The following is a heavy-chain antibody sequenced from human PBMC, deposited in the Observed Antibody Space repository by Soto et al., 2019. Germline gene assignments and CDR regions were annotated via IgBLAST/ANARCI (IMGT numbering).Heavy chain of an antibody. D-gene: IGHD6-13*01. CDR3: ARHRWEVGYSSSWYVFDY. CDR2: IYYSGST. CDR1: GGSISSYY. J-gene: IGHJ4*02. Sequence: PSETLSLTWTVAGGSISSYYWSWIRQPPGKGLEWIGYIYYSGSTNYNPSLKSRVTISVDTSKNQFSLKLSSVTAADTAVYYCARHRWEVGYSSSWYVFDYWGQGTLVTVSS. V-gene: IGHV4-59*08.